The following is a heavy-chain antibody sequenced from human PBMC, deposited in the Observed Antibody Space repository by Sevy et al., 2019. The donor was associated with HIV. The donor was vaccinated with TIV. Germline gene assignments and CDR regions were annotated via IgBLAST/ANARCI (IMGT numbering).Heavy chain of an antibody. J-gene: IGHJ4*02. CDR3: TTDGGGYDYGYSFDY. CDR1: GFTFSNAW. Sequence: GGYLRLSCAASGFTFSNAWMNWVRQAPGKGLEWVGRIKSKTDGGTTDYAAPVKGRFTISRDDSKNTLYLQMNSLKTADAAVYYCTTDGGGYDYGYSFDYWGQGTLVPVSS. D-gene: IGHD5-18*01. V-gene: IGHV3-15*07. CDR2: IKSKTDGGTT.